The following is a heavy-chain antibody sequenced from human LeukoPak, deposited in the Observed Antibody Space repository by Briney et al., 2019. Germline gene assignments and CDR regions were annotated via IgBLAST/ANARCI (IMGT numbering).Heavy chain of an antibody. D-gene: IGHD3-10*01. CDR1: GFSLSTSGVG. CDR2: IYWDDDK. Sequence: KSGPTLVNPTQTLTLTCTFSGFSLSTSGVGVGWIRQPPGKALEWLALIYWDDDKRYSPSLSSRLTITKDTSKNQVVLTMTNMDPVDTATYYCAHGPTSMVVRGVVDPAFDYWGQGTLVTVSS. J-gene: IGHJ4*02. V-gene: IGHV2-5*02. CDR3: AHGPTSMVVRGVVDPAFDY.